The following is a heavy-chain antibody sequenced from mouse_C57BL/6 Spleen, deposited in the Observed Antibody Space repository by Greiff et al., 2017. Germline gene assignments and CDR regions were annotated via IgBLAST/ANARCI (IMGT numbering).Heavy chain of an antibody. Sequence: EVHLVESGAELVRPGASVKLSCTASGFNIKDDYMHWVKQRPEQGLEWIGWIDPENGDTEYASKFQGKATITADTSSNTAYLQLSSLTSEDTAVYYCTTKGDYDGFAYWGQGTLVTVSA. CDR2: IDPENGDT. CDR1: GFNIKDDY. J-gene: IGHJ3*01. D-gene: IGHD2-4*01. CDR3: TTKGDYDGFAY. V-gene: IGHV14-4*01.